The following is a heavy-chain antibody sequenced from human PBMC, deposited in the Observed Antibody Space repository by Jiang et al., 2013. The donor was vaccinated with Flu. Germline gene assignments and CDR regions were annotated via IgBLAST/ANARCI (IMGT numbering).Heavy chain of an antibody. V-gene: IGHV3-23*01. CDR3: LADSSGYYVDAFDI. D-gene: IGHD3-22*01. J-gene: IGHJ3*02. Sequence: DSVKGRFTISRDNSKNTLYLQMNSLRAEDTAVYYCLADSSGYYVDAFDIWGQGTMVTVSS.